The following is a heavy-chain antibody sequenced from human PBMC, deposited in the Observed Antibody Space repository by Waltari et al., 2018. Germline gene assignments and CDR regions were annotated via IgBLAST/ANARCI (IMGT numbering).Heavy chain of an antibody. CDR1: GFTFDDYA. Sequence: EVQLVESGGGLVQPGRSLRLSCAASGFTFDDYAMHWVRPAPGKGLEWVSGISWNSGSIGYADSVKGRFTISRDNAKNSLYLQMNSLRAEDTALYYCAKAQWELLSAPCDYWGQGTLVTVSS. CDR2: ISWNSGSI. J-gene: IGHJ4*02. CDR3: AKAQWELLSAPCDY. D-gene: IGHD1-26*01. V-gene: IGHV3-9*01.